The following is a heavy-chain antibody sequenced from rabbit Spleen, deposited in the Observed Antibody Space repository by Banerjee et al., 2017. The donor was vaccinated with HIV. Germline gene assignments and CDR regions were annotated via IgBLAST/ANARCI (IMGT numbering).Heavy chain of an antibody. Sequence: QLEESAGGLVQPGGSLKLSCKASGFTLSSYYMNWVRQAPGKGLEWIGYIDPVFGVTYYATWVNGRFTISSHNAQNTLYLQLNSLTAADTATYFCVRGASGTGYYSLWGPGTLVTVS. V-gene: IGHV1S7*01. CDR3: VRGASGTGYYSL. D-gene: IGHD1-1*01. J-gene: IGHJ4*01. CDR2: IDPVFGVT. CDR1: GFTLSSYY.